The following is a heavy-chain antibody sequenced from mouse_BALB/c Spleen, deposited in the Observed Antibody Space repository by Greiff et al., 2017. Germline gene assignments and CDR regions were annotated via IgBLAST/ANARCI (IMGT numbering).Heavy chain of an antibody. Sequence: LQQPGSELVRPGASVKLSCKASGYTFTSYWMHWVKQRPGQGLEWIGNIYPGSGSTNYDEKFKSKATLTVDTSSSTAYMQLSSLTSEDSAVYYCTGDYYVQFAYWGQGTLVTVSA. D-gene: IGHD2-1*01. V-gene: IGHV1S22*01. CDR2: IYPGSGST. CDR1: GYTFTSYW. CDR3: TGDYYVQFAY. J-gene: IGHJ3*01.